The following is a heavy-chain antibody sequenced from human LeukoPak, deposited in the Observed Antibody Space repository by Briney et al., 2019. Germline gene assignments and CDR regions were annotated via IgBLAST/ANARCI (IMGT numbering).Heavy chain of an antibody. CDR1: GYTLTELS. J-gene: IGHJ4*02. CDR3: ATAVYDSSGYYYSFDY. CDR2: FDPEDGET. V-gene: IGHV1-24*01. Sequence: ASVKVSCKVSGYTLTELSMHWVQQAPGKGLEWMGGFDPEDGETIYAQKFQGRVTMTEDTSTDTAYMELSSLRSEDTAVYYCATAVYDSSGYYYSFDYWGQGTLVTVSS. D-gene: IGHD3-22*01.